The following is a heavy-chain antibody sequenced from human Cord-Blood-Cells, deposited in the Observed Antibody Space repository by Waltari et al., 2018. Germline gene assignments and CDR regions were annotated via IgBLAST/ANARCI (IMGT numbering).Heavy chain of an antibody. Sequence: QVTLKESGPVLVQPTETLTLTCTVSGFSPSNARMGVSWLRQPPGKALQGLAHVLSNDEKSYNTLLKSELTISKDTCKRQVDLTMTNMGPVDTATSYCARIGYYYGSGSYAFDIWGQGTMVTVAS. V-gene: IGHV2-26*01. J-gene: IGHJ3*02. CDR1: GFSPSNARMG. D-gene: IGHD3-10*01. CDR3: ARIGYYYGSGSYAFDI. CDR2: VLSNDEK.